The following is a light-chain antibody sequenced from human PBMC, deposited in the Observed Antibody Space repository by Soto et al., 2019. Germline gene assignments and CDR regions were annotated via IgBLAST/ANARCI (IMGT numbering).Light chain of an antibody. CDR1: SSDGGGYNY. CDR2: EVS. CDR3: SSYAGSNILYV. V-gene: IGLV2-8*01. Sequence: QSALTQPPSASGSPGQSVTISCTGTSSDGGGYNYVSWYQQHQGKAPKLMIYEVSKRPSGVPDRFSGSKSGNTASLTVSGLQAEDEADYYCSSYAGSNILYVFGTGTKLTVL. J-gene: IGLJ1*01.